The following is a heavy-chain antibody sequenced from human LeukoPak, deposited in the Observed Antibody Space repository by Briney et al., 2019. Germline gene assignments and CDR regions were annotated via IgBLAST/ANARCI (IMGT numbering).Heavy chain of an antibody. CDR3: AGVEYNWNDEGFDY. D-gene: IGHD1-20*01. CDR1: GGSISSGDYY. Sequence: SETLSLTCTVSGGSISSGDYYWSWIRQPPGKGLEWIGYIYYSGSTYYNPSLKSRVTISVDTSKNQFSLKLSSVTDAYTGVYHCAGVEYNWNDEGFDYWGQGTLVTVSA. J-gene: IGHJ4*02. V-gene: IGHV4-30-4*08. CDR2: IYYSGST.